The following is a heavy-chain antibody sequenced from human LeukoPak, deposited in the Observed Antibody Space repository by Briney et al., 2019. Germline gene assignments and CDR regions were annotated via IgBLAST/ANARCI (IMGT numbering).Heavy chain of an antibody. CDR1: GGSFSGYY. V-gene: IGHV4-34*01. CDR3: ARSSGAYRSFDY. J-gene: IGHJ4*02. Sequence: SETLSLTCAVYGGSFSGYYWSWIRQPPGKGLEWIGEINHSGSTNYNPSLKSRVTISVDTSKNQFSLKLSSVTAADTAVYYCARSSGAYRSFDYWGQGTLVPVSS. CDR2: INHSGST. D-gene: IGHD1-26*01.